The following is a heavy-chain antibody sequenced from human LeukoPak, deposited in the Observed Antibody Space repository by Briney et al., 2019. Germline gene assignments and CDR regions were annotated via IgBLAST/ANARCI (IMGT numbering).Heavy chain of an antibody. CDR2: TSGGGG. J-gene: IGHJ4*02. CDR3: AKLAGGFKIHYFFDY. CDR1: GFTFSTYA. V-gene: IGHV3-23*01. D-gene: IGHD2-15*01. Sequence: GGSLRLSCAASGFTFSTYAMSWVRQAPGKGLEWVSGTSGGGGDYADSVKGRFTISRDNSKNTLYLQMISLRAEDTAIYYCAKLAGGFKIHYFFDYWGQGTLVTVSS.